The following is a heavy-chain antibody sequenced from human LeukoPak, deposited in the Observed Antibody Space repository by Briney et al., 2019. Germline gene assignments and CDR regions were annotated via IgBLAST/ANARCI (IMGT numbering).Heavy chain of an antibody. D-gene: IGHD3-22*01. V-gene: IGHV1-69*13. CDR3: ARVGYDSSGYHMYYFDY. J-gene: IGHJ4*02. Sequence: GASVKVSCKASGGTFSSYAISWVRQAPGQGLEWMGGIIPIFGTANYAQKSQGRVTITADESTSTAYMELSSLRSEDTAVYYCARVGYDSSGYHMYYFDYWGQGTLVTVSS. CDR1: GGTFSSYA. CDR2: IIPIFGTA.